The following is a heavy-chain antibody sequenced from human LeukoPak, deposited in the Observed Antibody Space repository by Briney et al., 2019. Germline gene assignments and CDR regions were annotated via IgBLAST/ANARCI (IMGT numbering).Heavy chain of an antibody. J-gene: IGHJ4*02. D-gene: IGHD6-19*01. CDR1: GFTFTSSA. CDR2: IVVGSGST. Sequence: ASVKVSCKASGFTFTSSAVQWVRQARGQRLEWIGWIVVGSGSTNYAQKFQERVTITRDMSTSTAYMELSSLRSEDTAVYYCAADSVAGSRNFDYWGQGTLVTVSS. CDR3: AADSVAGSRNFDY. V-gene: IGHV1-58*01.